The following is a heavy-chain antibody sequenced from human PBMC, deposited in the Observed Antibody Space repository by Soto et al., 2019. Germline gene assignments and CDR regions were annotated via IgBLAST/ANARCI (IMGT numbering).Heavy chain of an antibody. CDR3: AKGGEANSYAMDV. CDR1: GFTFSSYG. V-gene: IGHV3-30*18. Sequence: GWSLRLSCAASGFTFSSYGMHWVRQAPDKGLEWVALISYDGSNKYYADSVKGRLTISRDNSKNTLYLQLNSLRAEDTAVYYWAKGGEANSYAMDVWGQGTTVTVSS. CDR2: ISYDGSNK. J-gene: IGHJ6*02.